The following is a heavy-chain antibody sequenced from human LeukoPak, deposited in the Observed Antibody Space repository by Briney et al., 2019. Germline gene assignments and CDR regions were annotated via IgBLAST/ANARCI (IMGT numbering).Heavy chain of an antibody. D-gene: IGHD4-17*01. V-gene: IGHV4-39*07. J-gene: IGHJ4*02. Sequence: SETLSLTCTVSGTSVYSTIYYWSWIRQSPGKGLEWIGNIYYSGSTYYNPSLKSRVTISVDTSKNQFSLKLSSVTAADTAVYYCARASLYGDYFDYWGQGTLVTVSS. CDR2: IYYSGST. CDR3: ARASLYGDYFDY. CDR1: GTSVYSTIYY.